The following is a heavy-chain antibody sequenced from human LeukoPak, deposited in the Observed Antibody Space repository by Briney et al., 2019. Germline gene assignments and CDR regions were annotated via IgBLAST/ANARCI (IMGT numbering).Heavy chain of an antibody. J-gene: IGHJ6*03. D-gene: IGHD2-2*01. CDR2: ITLSGGST. Sequence: GGSLRLSCAASGFTFSYYDMSWVRQAPGKGLEWVASITLSGGSTFYADSVKGRFTISRDNSKNTLYLQMNSLSAEDTAVYYCAKRGNPAEGHHYLDVWGKGTTVSVSS. CDR3: AKRGNPAEGHHYLDV. CDR1: GFTFSYYD. V-gene: IGHV3-23*01.